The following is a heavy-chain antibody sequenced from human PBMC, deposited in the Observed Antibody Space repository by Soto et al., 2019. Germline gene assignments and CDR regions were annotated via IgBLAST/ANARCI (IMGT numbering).Heavy chain of an antibody. CDR1: GFTFSRYS. J-gene: IGHJ4*02. Sequence: PGGSLRLSCAASGFTFSRYSMNWVRQAPGKGLEWVSSISSSSSYIYYADSVKGRFTISRDNAKNSLYLQMNSLRAEDTAVYYCARDRNYYDSSGSFDYWGQGTLVTVS. V-gene: IGHV3-21*01. CDR2: ISSSSSYI. D-gene: IGHD3-22*01. CDR3: ARDRNYYDSSGSFDY.